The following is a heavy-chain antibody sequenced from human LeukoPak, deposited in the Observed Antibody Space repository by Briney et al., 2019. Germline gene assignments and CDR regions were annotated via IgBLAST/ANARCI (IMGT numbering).Heavy chain of an antibody. D-gene: IGHD1-26*01. CDR3: ARVGIVGAARDAFDI. J-gene: IGHJ3*02. V-gene: IGHV3-48*04. Sequence: PGGSLRLSCAASGFTFSSYSMNWVRQAPGKGLEWVSYISSSSSTIYYADSVKGRFTISRDNAKNSLYLQMNSLRAEDTAVYYCARVGIVGAARDAFDIWGQGTMVTVSS. CDR2: ISSSSSTI. CDR1: GFTFSSYS.